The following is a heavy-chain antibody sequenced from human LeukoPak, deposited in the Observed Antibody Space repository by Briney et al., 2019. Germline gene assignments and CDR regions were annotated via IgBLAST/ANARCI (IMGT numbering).Heavy chain of an antibody. CDR3: AKTGFQWGDYYYYMDV. CDR2: ISWNSGSI. CDR1: GFTFDDYA. V-gene: IGHV3-9*01. J-gene: IGHJ6*03. Sequence: GGSLRLSCAASGFTFDDYAMHWVRQAPGKGLEWVSGISWNSGSIGYADSVKGRFTISRDNSKNTLYLQMTSLRVEDTAVYSCAKTGFQWGDYYYYMDVWGEGTTVTVSS. D-gene: IGHD1-14*01.